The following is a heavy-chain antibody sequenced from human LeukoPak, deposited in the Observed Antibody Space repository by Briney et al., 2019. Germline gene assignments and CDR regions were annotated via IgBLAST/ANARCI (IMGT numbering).Heavy chain of an antibody. J-gene: IGHJ4*02. CDR1: GFTFSDYW. CDR2: IKSKTDGGTT. CDR3: TTGSCTNGVCSYYFDY. D-gene: IGHD2-8*01. V-gene: IGHV3-15*01. Sequence: GGSLRLSCAPSGFTFSDYWMTWVRQVPGKGLEWVGRIKSKTDGGTTDYAAPVKGRFTISRDDSKNTLYLQMNSLKTEDTAVYYCTTGSCTNGVCSYYFDYWGQGTLVTVSS.